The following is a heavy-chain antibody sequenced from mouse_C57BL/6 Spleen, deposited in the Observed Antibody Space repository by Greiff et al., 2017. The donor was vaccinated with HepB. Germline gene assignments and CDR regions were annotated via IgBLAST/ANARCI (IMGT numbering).Heavy chain of an antibody. CDR3: ARYYGSRGWYFDV. V-gene: IGHV1-50*01. J-gene: IGHJ1*03. CDR1: GYTFTSYW. Sequence: QVQLQQPGAELVKPGASVKLSCKASGYTFTSYWMQWVKQRPGQGLEWIGEIDPSDSYTNYNQKFKGKATLTADTSSSTAYMQLSSLTSEDSVVYYCARYYGSRGWYFDVWGTGTTVTVSS. CDR2: IDPSDSYT. D-gene: IGHD1-1*01.